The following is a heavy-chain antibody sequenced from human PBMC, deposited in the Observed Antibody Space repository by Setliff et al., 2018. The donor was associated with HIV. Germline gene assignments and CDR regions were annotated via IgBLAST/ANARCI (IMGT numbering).Heavy chain of an antibody. D-gene: IGHD5-12*01. V-gene: IGHV1-3*01. J-gene: IGHJ4*02. CDR2: INAGNGNT. Sequence: ASVKVSCKASGYTFSNYAIHWLRQAPGQRLEWMGWINAGNGNTNYAQNLQGRVTIITDTSTSTAYMELRSLTSDDTAVYFCARGMGYVGYDWGLPWAPFDSWGQGTLV. CDR1: GYTFSNYA. CDR3: ARGMGYVGYDWGLPWAPFDS.